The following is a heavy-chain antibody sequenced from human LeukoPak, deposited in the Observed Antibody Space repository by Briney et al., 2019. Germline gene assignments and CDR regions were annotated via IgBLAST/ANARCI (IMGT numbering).Heavy chain of an antibody. CDR1: GGSISSGGYY. CDR2: IYYSGST. D-gene: IGHD2-15*01. J-gene: IGHJ1*01. Sequence: SGSLSLTCTVSGGSISSGGYYWTWIRQHPGKGLEWIGFIYYSGSTYYNPSLKSRVTIPVDTSKNQFFLRLSSVTAADMAVYYCALGYCGGGSCYAREYFQHWGQGTLVTV. V-gene: IGHV4-31*03. CDR3: ALGYCGGGSCYAREYFQH.